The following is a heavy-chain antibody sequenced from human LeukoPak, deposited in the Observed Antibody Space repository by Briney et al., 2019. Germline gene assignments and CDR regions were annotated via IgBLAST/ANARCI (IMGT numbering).Heavy chain of an antibody. Sequence: SETLSLTCTVSGGSISSGSYYWSWIRQPAGKGLEWIGRIYTSGSTNYNPSLKSRVTISVDTSKNQFSLKLSSVTAADTAVYYCARQPFDYYGSGSFHHPWGQGTLVTVSS. J-gene: IGHJ5*02. V-gene: IGHV4-61*02. CDR2: IYTSGST. CDR1: GGSISSGSYY. CDR3: ARQPFDYYGSGSFHHP. D-gene: IGHD3-10*01.